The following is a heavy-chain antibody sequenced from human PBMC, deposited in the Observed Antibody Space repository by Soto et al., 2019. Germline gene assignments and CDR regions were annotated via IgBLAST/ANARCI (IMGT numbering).Heavy chain of an antibody. J-gene: IGHJ6*02. D-gene: IGHD6-13*01. CDR1: GGTFSSYA. V-gene: IGHV1-69*01. CDR3: ARFLPTIAAGKVVQGMDV. Sequence: QVQLVQSGAEVKKPGSSVKGSCKASGGTFSSYAISWVRQAPGQGLEWMGGIIPIFGTANYAQKFQGRVTITADESTSTAYMELRSLRSEDTAVYYCARFLPTIAAGKVVQGMDVWGQGTTVTVSS. CDR2: IIPIFGTA.